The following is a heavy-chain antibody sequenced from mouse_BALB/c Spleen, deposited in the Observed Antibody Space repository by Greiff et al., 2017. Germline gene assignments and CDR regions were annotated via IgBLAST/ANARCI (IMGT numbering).Heavy chain of an antibody. V-gene: IGHV14-3*02. CDR3: ARSRYYYYAMDY. CDR1: GFNIKDSY. D-gene: IGHD2-14*01. CDR2: IDPANGNT. Sequence: EVQLQESGAELVKPGASVKLSCTASGFNIKDSYMHWVKQRPEQGLEWIGRIDPANGNTKYDPKFQGKATITADTSSNTAYLQLSSLTSEDTAVYYCARSRYYYYAMDYWGQGTSVTVSS. J-gene: IGHJ4*01.